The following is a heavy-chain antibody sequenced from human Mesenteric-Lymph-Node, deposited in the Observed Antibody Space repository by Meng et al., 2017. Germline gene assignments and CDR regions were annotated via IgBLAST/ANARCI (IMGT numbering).Heavy chain of an antibody. CDR3: TRDFDWSSAS. CDR1: GFTFSSYA. D-gene: IGHD3-9*01. V-gene: IGHV3-74*01. J-gene: IGHJ4*02. CDR2: INPDGSAT. Sequence: GESLKISCAASGFTFSSYAMHWVRQAPGKGLAWVSRINPDGSATGYADSVKGRFTVSRDNAKNTLYLQMNSLSAEDTAVYYCTRDFDWSSASWGQGTLVTVSS.